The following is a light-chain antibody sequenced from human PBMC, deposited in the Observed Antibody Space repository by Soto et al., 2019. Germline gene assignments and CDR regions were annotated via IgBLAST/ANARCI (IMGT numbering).Light chain of an antibody. Sequence: QLVLTQPRSVSGSPGQSVTISCTGTSSDVGGYNFVSWYQQHPGKAPKLMIYDVSKRPSGVPDRFSGSKSGNTASLTISGLQAEDEADYYCCSYAGSYTWLFGGGTKLTVL. CDR1: SSDVGGYNF. J-gene: IGLJ3*02. CDR2: DVS. V-gene: IGLV2-11*01. CDR3: CSYAGSYTWL.